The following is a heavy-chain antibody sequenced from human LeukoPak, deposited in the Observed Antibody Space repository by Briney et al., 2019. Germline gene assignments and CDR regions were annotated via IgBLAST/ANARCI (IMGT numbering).Heavy chain of an antibody. CDR2: VDPEDGET. Sequence: ASVKVSCKVSGYTFHDYCMHWVEQAPGNGLEWMGLVDPEDGETIYAEKFQGRVTITADTSTDTAQMELSRLRSEDTAVYYRATDSSRWYVSDEVDYWGEGRQVTVSS. CDR3: ATDSSRWYVSDEVDY. CDR1: GYTFHDYC. D-gene: IGHD6-13*01. V-gene: IGHV1-69-2*01. J-gene: IGHJ4*02.